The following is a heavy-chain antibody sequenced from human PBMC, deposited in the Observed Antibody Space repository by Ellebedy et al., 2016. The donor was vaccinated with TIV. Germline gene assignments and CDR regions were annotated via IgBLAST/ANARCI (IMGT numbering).Heavy chain of an antibody. J-gene: IGHJ4*02. D-gene: IGHD6-19*01. V-gene: IGHV4-39*01. CDR3: ARAGDDEQWLAGGVGY. Sequence: SETLSLTXTVSGGSINSSSYYWGWLRQPPGKGLEWIGSIYYSGSTYYNPSLKSRVTISVDTSKNQFSLKLSSVTAADTAVYYCARAGDDEQWLAGGVGYWGQGTLVTVSS. CDR2: IYYSGST. CDR1: GGSINSSSYY.